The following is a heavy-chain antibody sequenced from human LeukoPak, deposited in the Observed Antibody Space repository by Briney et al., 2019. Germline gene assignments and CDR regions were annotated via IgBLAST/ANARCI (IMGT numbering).Heavy chain of an antibody. CDR1: GYTFTGYY. CDR3: ARVPYYYGSGSSAFDI. CDR2: INPNSGGT. D-gene: IGHD3-10*01. Sequence: GASVKVSCKASGYTFTGYYMHWVRQAPGQGLEWMGWINPNSGGTNYAQKFQGRVTMTRDTSISKAYMELSRLRSDDTAVYYCARVPYYYGSGSSAFDIWGQGTMVTVSS. V-gene: IGHV1-2*02. J-gene: IGHJ3*02.